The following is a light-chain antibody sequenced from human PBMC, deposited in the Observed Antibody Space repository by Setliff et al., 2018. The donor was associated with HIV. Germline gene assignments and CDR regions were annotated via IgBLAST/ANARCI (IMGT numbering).Light chain of an antibody. Sequence: DIVLTQSPLSLSVTPGEPASISCRSNQSLQHSNGYNYLDWYLQKPGQSPQLLIYLDSNRPAGVPDRFSGSGSGTDFTLEISRVEAEDVGVYYCMQALQTPWTFGQGTKWIS. V-gene: IGKV2-28*01. J-gene: IGKJ1*01. CDR1: QSLQHSNGYNY. CDR3: MQALQTPWT. CDR2: LDS.